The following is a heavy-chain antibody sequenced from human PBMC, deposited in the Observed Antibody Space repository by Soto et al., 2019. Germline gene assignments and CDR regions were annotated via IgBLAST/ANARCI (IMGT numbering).Heavy chain of an antibody. D-gene: IGHD7-27*01. CDR2: INAGNGNT. Sequence: ASVKVSCKASGYTFTSYAMHWVRQAPGQRLEWMGWINAGNGNTKYSQKFQGRVTITRDTSASTAYMELSSLRSEDTAVYCCARDLKWGGFDYWGQGTLVTVSS. CDR3: ARDLKWGGFDY. V-gene: IGHV1-3*01. J-gene: IGHJ4*02. CDR1: GYTFTSYA.